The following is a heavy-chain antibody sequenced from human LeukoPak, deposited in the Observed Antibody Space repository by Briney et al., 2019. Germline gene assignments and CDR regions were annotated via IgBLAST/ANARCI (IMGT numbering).Heavy chain of an antibody. J-gene: IGHJ4*02. D-gene: IGHD2-2*02. V-gene: IGHV4-59*01. CDR2: IYYSGST. Sequence: SETLSLTCTVSGGSISRYYWSCIRQPPGKGLEWIGYIYYSGSTNYNPSLKSRVTISVDTSKNQFSLKLSSVTAADTAVYYCARVPATAIQPYYFDYWGQGTRVTVSS. CDR3: ARVPATAIQPYYFDY. CDR1: GGSISRYY.